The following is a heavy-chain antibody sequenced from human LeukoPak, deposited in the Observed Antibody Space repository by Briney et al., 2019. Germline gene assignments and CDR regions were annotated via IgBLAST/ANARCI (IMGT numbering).Heavy chain of an antibody. J-gene: IGHJ6*03. CDR2: IGTAGDT. D-gene: IGHD3-10*01. V-gene: IGHV3-13*01. CDR1: GFTFSSYD. Sequence: GGSLRLSCAASGFTFSSYDMHWVRQATGKGLEWVSAIGTAGDTYYPGSVKGRFTISRENAKNSLYLQMNSLRAGDTAVYYCARATYGSGIYYYMDVWGKGTTVTISS. CDR3: ARATYGSGIYYYMDV.